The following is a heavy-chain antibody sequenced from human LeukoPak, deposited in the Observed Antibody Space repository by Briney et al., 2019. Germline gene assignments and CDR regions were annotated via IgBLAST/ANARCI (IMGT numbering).Heavy chain of an antibody. D-gene: IGHD3-22*01. CDR3: AKVDYYDSSGYTSFDY. V-gene: IGHV3-23*01. CDR2: LTGSGATT. CDR1: GFTFSSYA. J-gene: IGHJ4*02. Sequence: GGSLRLSCAASGFTFSSYAMSWVRQAPGKGLEWVSTLTGSGATTYYADSVKGRFTISRDNSKNTLYLQMNSLRAEDTAVYYCAKVDYYDSSGYTSFDYWGQGTLVTVSS.